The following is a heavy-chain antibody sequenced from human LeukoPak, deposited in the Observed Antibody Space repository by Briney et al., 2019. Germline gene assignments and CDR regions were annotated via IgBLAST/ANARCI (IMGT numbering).Heavy chain of an antibody. V-gene: IGHV3-23*01. CDR1: GFTFSSYA. CDR2: ISSNGGGT. Sequence: PGGSLTLNCAASGFTFSSYAMSWVRRAPGKGLEWVSAISSNGGGTFYADSVKGQFTISRDNSQNTLYLQMNSLRAEDTAIYYCAKHDGSGTYYNYLDDWGQGTLVTVSS. CDR3: AKHDGSGTYYNYLDD. J-gene: IGHJ4*02. D-gene: IGHD3-10*01.